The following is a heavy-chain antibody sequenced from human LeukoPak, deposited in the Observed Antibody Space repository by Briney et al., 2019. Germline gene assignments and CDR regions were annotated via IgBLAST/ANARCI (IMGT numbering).Heavy chain of an antibody. CDR1: GFTFNNYA. D-gene: IGHD3-22*01. CDR2: ISYDGGDK. Sequence: PGGSLRLSCAASGFTFNNYAIHWVRQAPGKGLEWVGVISYDGGDKFYVDSVKGRFTISRDNPKSTLYLQMNSLRAEDTAVYYCVSMIVVAWGQGTLVTVSS. V-gene: IGHV3-30*04. J-gene: IGHJ4*02. CDR3: VSMIVVA.